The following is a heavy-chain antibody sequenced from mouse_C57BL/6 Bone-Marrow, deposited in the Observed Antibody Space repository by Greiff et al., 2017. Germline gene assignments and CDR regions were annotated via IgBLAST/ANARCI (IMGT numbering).Heavy chain of an antibody. Sequence: EVNVVESGGDLVKPGASLKLSCAASGFTFTSYGMSWVRQTPDKRLEWVATIGSGGSYTYYPDSVKGRFTIARDNAKNPLYLQMSSLKSENTAMYYCARGPVLIRYPWYFDVWGTGTTVTVSS. CDR1: GFTFTSYG. CDR2: IGSGGSYT. V-gene: IGHV5-6*01. D-gene: IGHD1-1*01. CDR3: ARGPVLIRYPWYFDV. J-gene: IGHJ1*03.